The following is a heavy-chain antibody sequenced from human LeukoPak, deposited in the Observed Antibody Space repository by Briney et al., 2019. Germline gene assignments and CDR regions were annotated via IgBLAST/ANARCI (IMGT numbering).Heavy chain of an antibody. CDR3: ARSGRSSYNYPIFDF. J-gene: IGHJ4*02. D-gene: IGHD3-16*01. Sequence: GGSLRLSCAASRFIFSSYEMNWLRQAPGKXLEXXSYIGSSDNAIYYRDSVRGRFTISRDNAKNSLYLQMNSLRVEDTAIYYCARSGRSSYNYPIFDFWGQGTLVTVSS. CDR2: IGSSDNAI. V-gene: IGHV3-48*03. CDR1: RFIFSSYE.